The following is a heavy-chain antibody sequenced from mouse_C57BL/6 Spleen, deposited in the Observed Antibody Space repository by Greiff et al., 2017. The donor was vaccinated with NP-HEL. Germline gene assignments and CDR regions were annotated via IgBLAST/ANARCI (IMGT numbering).Heavy chain of an antibody. J-gene: IGHJ2*01. CDR3: ARSGPYYFDY. CDR1: GYTFTSYW. D-gene: IGHD4-1*01. CDR2: IDPNSGGT. V-gene: IGHV1-72*01. Sequence: VQLQQPGAELVKPGASVKLSCKASGYTFTSYWMHWVKQRPGRGREWIGRIDPNSGGTKYNEKFKSKATLTVDKPSSTAYMQLSSLTSEDSAVYYCARSGPYYFDYWGQGTTLTVSS.